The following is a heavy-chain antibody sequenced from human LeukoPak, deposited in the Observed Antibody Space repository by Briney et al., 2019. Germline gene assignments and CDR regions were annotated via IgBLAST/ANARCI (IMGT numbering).Heavy chain of an antibody. J-gene: IGHJ4*02. CDR2: IRYDGSNK. Sequence: PGGSLRLSCAAPGFTFSSYGMHWVRQAPGKGLGWVAFIRYDGSNKYYADSVKGRFTISRDNSKNTLYLQMNSLRAEDTAVYYCAKRYYGSGRHSFDYWGQGTLVTVSS. CDR1: GFTFSSYG. D-gene: IGHD3-10*01. V-gene: IGHV3-30*02. CDR3: AKRYYGSGRHSFDY.